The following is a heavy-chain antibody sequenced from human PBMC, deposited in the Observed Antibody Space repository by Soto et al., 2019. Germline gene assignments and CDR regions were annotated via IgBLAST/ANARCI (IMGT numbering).Heavy chain of an antibody. J-gene: IGHJ2*01. CDR1: GGSISSGGYS. D-gene: IGHD3-9*01. CDR2: IYHSGST. CDR3: ARHPPHYDILTNAWYFDL. V-gene: IGHV4-30-2*02. Sequence: SETLSLTCAVSGGSISSGGYSWSWIRQPPGKGLEWIGYIYHSGSTYYNPSLKSRVTISVDRSKNQFSLKLSSVTAADTAVYYCARHPPHYDILTNAWYFDLWGRGTLVTVSS.